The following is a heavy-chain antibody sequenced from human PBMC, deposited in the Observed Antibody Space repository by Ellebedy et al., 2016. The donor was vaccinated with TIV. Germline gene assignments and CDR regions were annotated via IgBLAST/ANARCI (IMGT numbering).Heavy chain of an antibody. CDR1: GYTFTSYG. CDR3: ARVLTMVRGVPLFVGDFDY. V-gene: IGHV1-18*01. CDR2: ISAYNGNT. Sequence: AASVKVSCKASGYTFTSYGISWVRQAPGQGLEWMGWISAYNGNTNYAQKLQGRVTMTTDTSTSTAYMELRSLRSDDTAVYYCARVLTMVRGVPLFVGDFDYWGQGTLVTVSS. D-gene: IGHD3-10*01. J-gene: IGHJ4*02.